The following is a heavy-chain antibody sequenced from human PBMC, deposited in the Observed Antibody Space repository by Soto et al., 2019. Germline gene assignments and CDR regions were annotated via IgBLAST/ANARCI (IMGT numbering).Heavy chain of an antibody. J-gene: IGHJ6*02. V-gene: IGHV1-46*01. CDR1: GNTFTSYY. CDR2: INPSGSYT. Sequence: QVQLVQSGAEVKKPVASVKVSCKALGNTFTSYYIHWVRQAPGQGLEWMGIINPSGSYTSYAQKFEDRVTMTRDTSTSTVYMELSSLRSEDTAVYYCARDIPPDGMDVWGQGTTVTVSS. CDR3: ARDIPPDGMDV.